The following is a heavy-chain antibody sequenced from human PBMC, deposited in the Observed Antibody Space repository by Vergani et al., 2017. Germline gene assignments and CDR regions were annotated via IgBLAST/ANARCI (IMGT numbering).Heavy chain of an antibody. J-gene: IGHJ6*02. V-gene: IGHV3-48*03. CDR1: GFTFSSYE. D-gene: IGHD5-18*01. CDR3: ARETDTAMVHQTTYYYYYYGMDV. Sequence: EVQLVESGGGLVQPGGSLRLSCAASGFTFSSYEMNWVRQAPGKGLEWVSYISSSGSTIYYADSEKGRFTISRDNAKNSLYLQMNSLRAEDTAVYYCARETDTAMVHQTTYYYYYYGMDVWGQGTTVTVSS. CDR2: ISSSGSTI.